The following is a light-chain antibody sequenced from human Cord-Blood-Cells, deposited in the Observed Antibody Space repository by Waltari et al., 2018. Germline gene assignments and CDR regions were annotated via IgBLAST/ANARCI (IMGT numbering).Light chain of an antibody. J-gene: IGLJ1*01. CDR1: NIGRKN. CDR2: RDS. V-gene: IGLV3-9*01. CDR3: QVWDSSTV. Sequence: SYELTQPLSVSVALGQTARITCGGNNIGRKNVHWYQQKPGQAPGLVIYRDSNRPSGIPERFSGSNSGNTATLTISRAQAGDEADYYCQVWDSSTVFGTGTKVTVL.